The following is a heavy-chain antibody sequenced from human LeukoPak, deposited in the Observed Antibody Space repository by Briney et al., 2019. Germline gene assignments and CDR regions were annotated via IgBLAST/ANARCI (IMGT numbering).Heavy chain of an antibody. CDR3: AKDMWRFGELDYDY. D-gene: IGHD3-10*01. V-gene: IGHV3-43*02. CDR2: ISGDGGST. Sequence: RGSLRLSCAASGFTFDDYAMHWVRQAPGKGLEWVSLISGDGGSTYYADSVKGRFTISRDNSKNSLYLQMNSLRTEDTALYYCAKDMWRFGELDYDYWGQVTLVTVSS. CDR1: GFTFDDYA. J-gene: IGHJ4*02.